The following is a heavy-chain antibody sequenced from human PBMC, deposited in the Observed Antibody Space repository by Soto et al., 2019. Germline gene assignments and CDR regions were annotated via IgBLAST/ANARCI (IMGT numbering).Heavy chain of an antibody. CDR2: IYYSGST. CDR3: ARDRCSGGSCYSDY. V-gene: IGHV4-31*03. Sequence: QVQLQESGPGLVKPSQTLSLTCTVSGGSISSGGYYWSWIRQHPGKGLEWIGYIYYSGSTYYNPSLKSRVTXSVSTXXNQFSLKLSSVTAADTAVYYCARDRCSGGSCYSDYWGQGTLVTVSS. CDR1: GGSISSGGYY. D-gene: IGHD2-15*01. J-gene: IGHJ4*02.